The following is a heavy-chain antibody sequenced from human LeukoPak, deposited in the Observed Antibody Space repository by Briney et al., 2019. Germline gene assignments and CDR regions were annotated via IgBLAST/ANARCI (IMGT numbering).Heavy chain of an antibody. CDR2: IRGSGGST. D-gene: IGHD3-22*01. V-gene: IGHV3-23*01. Sequence: PGGSLRLSCAASGFTFSSYAMSWVRQAPGRGLEWVSAIRGSGGSTYYADSVKGRFTISRDNSKNTLYLQMNSLRAEDTAVYYCAKGHDSSGYYSYVFDYWGQGTLVTVSS. CDR1: GFTFSSYA. J-gene: IGHJ4*02. CDR3: AKGHDSSGYYSYVFDY.